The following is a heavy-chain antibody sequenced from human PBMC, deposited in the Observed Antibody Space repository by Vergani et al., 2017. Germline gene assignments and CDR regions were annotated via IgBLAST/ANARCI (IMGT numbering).Heavy chain of an antibody. D-gene: IGHD2-15*01. Sequence: QVQLVQSGAEVKKLGASVKVSCKASGYTFTSYYMHWVRQAPGQGLEWMGIINPSGGSTSYAQKFQGRVTMTRDTSTSTVYMELSSLRSEDTAVYYCARGNLGYCSGGSCYSEVGWFDPWGQGTLVTVSS. CDR3: ARGNLGYCSGGSCYSEVGWFDP. V-gene: IGHV1-46*01. CDR1: GYTFTSYY. J-gene: IGHJ5*02. CDR2: INPSGGST.